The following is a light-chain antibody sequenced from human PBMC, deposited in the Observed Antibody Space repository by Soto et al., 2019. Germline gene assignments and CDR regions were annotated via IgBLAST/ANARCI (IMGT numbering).Light chain of an antibody. Sequence: EIVFTQSPATLTLSPGERANLSCRASQIVSSYLAWYQQKRGQAPRLLIYDASNRATVIPARLSGSGSGTDFTLTVSSLEPEDFAVYYCQQRRSSPITFGKGTRLEIK. CDR3: QQRRSSPIT. V-gene: IGKV3-11*01. CDR2: DAS. CDR1: QIVSSY. J-gene: IGKJ5*01.